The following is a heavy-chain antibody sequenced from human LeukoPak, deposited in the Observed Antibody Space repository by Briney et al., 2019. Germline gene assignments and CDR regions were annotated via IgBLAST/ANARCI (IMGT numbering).Heavy chain of an antibody. CDR3: ARHNTRFLERLPALGY. D-gene: IGHD3-3*01. V-gene: IGHV3-30*02. CDR1: GFTFNSYA. J-gene: IGHJ4*02. Sequence: GGSLRLSCAASGFTFNSYAMHWLRRAPGKGLEWVAFIRHDGSNEYYADSVKGRFIISRDRSTSTVYLQMKSLRPEDTAVYFCARHNTRFLERLPALGYWGQGALVSVSS. CDR2: IRHDGSNE.